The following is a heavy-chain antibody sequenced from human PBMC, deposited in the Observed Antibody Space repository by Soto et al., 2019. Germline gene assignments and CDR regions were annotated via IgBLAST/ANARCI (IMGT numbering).Heavy chain of an antibody. CDR1: GGSFTDYY. CDR2: VSQSGRI. CDR3: AGYSSSFVAFDV. V-gene: IGHV4-34*01. J-gene: IGHJ3*01. Sequence: QVQLQQWGAGLLKPSETLSLDCGVLGGSFTDYYWTWVRQSPGRGLEWIGEVSQSGRITYNPSLTSRFTISRDTAKNQFSLRMTSVTAADTAISYCAGYSSSFVAFDVWGHGTEVTVSS. D-gene: IGHD3-10*01.